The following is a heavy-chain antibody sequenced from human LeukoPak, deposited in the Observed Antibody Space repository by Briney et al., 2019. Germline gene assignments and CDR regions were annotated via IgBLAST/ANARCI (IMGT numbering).Heavy chain of an antibody. CDR3: ARDLGAMVRGVNQIDP. CDR2: IYTSGST. Sequence: SETLSLTCTVSGGSISSGSYYWSWIRQPAGKGLEWIGRIYTSGSTNYNPSLKSRVTISVDTSKNQFSLTLSSVTAADTAVYYCARDLGAMVRGVNQIDPWGQGTLVTVSS. D-gene: IGHD3-10*01. V-gene: IGHV4-61*02. CDR1: GGSISSGSYY. J-gene: IGHJ5*02.